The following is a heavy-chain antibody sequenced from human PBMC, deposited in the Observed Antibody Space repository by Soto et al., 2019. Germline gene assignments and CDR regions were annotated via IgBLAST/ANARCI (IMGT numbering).Heavy chain of an antibody. CDR3: ARVGPRYSGTFPYYYGLDV. CDR1: GDSVSSDSVA. V-gene: IGHV6-1*01. Sequence: PSQTLSITCVISGDSVSSDSVAWNWIRLSPSRGLEWLGRTYYRSKWYNDYAVSVNSRISINPDTSKNPLSLQLNPATPEDTAGDYCARVGPRYSGTFPYYYGLDVWGPGTTVNVPS. J-gene: IGHJ6*01. D-gene: IGHD1-26*01. CDR2: TYYRSKWYN.